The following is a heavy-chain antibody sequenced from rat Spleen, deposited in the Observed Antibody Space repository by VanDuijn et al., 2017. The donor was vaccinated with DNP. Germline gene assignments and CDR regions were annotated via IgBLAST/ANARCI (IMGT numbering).Heavy chain of an antibody. D-gene: IGHD1-4*01. Sequence: QVQLKESGPGLVQPSQTLSLTCTVAGFSLTSYNVHWVRQPPGKGLEWMGVIWNTGDTRYNPDLKSRLSISKDTSKSQVFLKMNSLQTEDTATDYCARDENGYTYYWFAYWGQGTLVTVSS. J-gene: IGHJ3*01. CDR1: GFSLTSYN. V-gene: IGHV2-41*01. CDR2: IWNTGDT. CDR3: ARDENGYTYYWFAY.